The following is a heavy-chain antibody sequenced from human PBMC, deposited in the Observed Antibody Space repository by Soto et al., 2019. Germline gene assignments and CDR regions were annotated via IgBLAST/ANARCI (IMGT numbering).Heavy chain of an antibody. Sequence: SVKVSCKASGGTFSSYAISWVRQAPGQGLEWMGGIIPISGTANYAQKFQGRVTITADESTSTAYMELSSLRSEDTAVYYCAREVDYGNYYGMDVWGQGTTVTVSS. J-gene: IGHJ6*02. D-gene: IGHD4-17*01. CDR3: AREVDYGNYYGMDV. CDR2: IIPISGTA. V-gene: IGHV1-69*13. CDR1: GGTFSSYA.